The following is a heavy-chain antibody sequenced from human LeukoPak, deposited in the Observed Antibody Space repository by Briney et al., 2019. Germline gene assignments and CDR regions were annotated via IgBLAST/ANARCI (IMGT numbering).Heavy chain of an antibody. CDR1: GYTFTGYY. CDR2: INPNSGGT. CDR3: ARAGIVVLPAPPPDDY. D-gene: IGHD2-2*01. J-gene: IGHJ4*02. Sequence: ASVKVSCKASGYTFTGYYMHWVRQAPGQGLEWMGWINPNSGGTNYAQKFQGRVTMTRDTSISTAYMEMNRLRSDDTAVYYCARAGIVVLPAPPPDDYWGQGTLVTVSS. V-gene: IGHV1-2*02.